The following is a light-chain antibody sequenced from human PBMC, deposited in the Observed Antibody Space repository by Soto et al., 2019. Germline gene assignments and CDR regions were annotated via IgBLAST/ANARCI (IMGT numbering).Light chain of an antibody. V-gene: IGLV2-14*01. J-gene: IGLJ1*01. CDR3: SSYTRSSTYV. CDR1: SSDVGGYNY. Sequence: QSALTQPASVSGSPGQSITISCTGTSSDVGGYNYVSWYRQHPGRAPKLMIYDVSNRPSGVSNRFSGSKSGNPASLTISRLKAADEADYDCSSYTRSSTYVFGPGTKRTVL. CDR2: DVS.